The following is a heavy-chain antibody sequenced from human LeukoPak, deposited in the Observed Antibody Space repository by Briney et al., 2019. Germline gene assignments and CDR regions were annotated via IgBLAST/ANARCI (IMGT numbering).Heavy chain of an antibody. Sequence: GSLRLSCAASGFTFSSYSMNWVRQAPGKGLEWVSYISSRSSTLYYADSVKGRFTISRDNAKNSLYLQMNSLRAEDTAVYYCARDNSRDGYNLAYWGQGTLVTVSS. CDR2: ISSRSSTL. D-gene: IGHD5-24*01. CDR3: ARDNSRDGYNLAY. V-gene: IGHV3-48*04. CDR1: GFTFSSYS. J-gene: IGHJ4*02.